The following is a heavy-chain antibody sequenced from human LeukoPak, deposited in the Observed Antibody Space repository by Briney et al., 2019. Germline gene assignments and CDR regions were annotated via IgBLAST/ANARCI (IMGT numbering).Heavy chain of an antibody. Sequence: PSETLSLTCTVSGGSISSYYWSWIRQPPGKGLEWIGYIYYSGSTNYNPSLKSRVTISVDTSKNQFSLKLGYVTAADTAVYYCARRTTRDYKDWFDPWGQGTLVTVSS. V-gene: IGHV4-59*08. CDR2: IYYSGST. CDR3: ARRTTRDYKDWFDP. CDR1: GGSISSYY. D-gene: IGHD2/OR15-2a*01. J-gene: IGHJ5*02.